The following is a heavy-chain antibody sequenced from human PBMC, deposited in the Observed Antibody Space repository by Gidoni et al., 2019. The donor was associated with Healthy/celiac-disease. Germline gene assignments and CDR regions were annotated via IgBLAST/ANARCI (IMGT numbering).Heavy chain of an antibody. D-gene: IGHD6-6*01. Sequence: QVQLQESGPGLVKPSETLSLTCTVSGGAISSYYWSWIRQPAGKGLEWIGLIYTSGSTNYHPSLKSRVTMSVDTSKNQFSLKLSSVTAADTAVYYCARGLNSSSSFFDYWGQGTLVTVSS. V-gene: IGHV4-4*07. J-gene: IGHJ4*02. CDR3: ARGLNSSSSFFDY. CDR2: IYTSGST. CDR1: GGAISSYY.